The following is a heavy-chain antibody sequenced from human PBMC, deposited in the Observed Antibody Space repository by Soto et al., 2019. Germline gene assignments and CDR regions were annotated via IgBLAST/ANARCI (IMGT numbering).Heavy chain of an antibody. CDR3: TRAANIRCGSVKCSDYFDY. CDR1: GFTYSTHG. J-gene: IGHJ4*02. V-gene: IGHV3-33*01. D-gene: IGHD2-21*01. Sequence: LRLSCAASGFTYSTHGMHWFRQAPDKGLEWVAVIWFDGTKQYYADSVKGRFTISRDNSKNTHYLQMNSLRAEDTAVYYCTRAANIRCGSVKCSDYFDYWGQGIQVTVSS. CDR2: IWFDGTKQ.